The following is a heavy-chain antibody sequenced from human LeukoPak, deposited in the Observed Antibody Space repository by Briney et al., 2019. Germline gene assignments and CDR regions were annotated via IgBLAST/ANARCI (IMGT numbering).Heavy chain of an antibody. CDR2: FGGTGSDI. V-gene: IGHV3-23*01. D-gene: IGHD4-23*01. CDR3: AKDILRWAFDY. Sequence: GGSLRLSCAASGFTFSTNAMAWVRQAPGKGLEWVSAFGGTGSDINYADSVKGRFTISRDNSKGTLYLQMNSLRAEDTAVYYCAKDILRWAFDYWSQGVLVTVSA. CDR1: GFTFSTNA. J-gene: IGHJ4*02.